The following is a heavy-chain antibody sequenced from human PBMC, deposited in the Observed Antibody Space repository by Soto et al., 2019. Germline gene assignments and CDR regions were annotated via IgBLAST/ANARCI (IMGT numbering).Heavy chain of an antibody. D-gene: IGHD2-8*01. V-gene: IGHV3-23*01. CDR3: AKAATVVTLYHFDY. Sequence: PGGSLRLSCAASGFTFNNYGMSWVRQAPGKGLEWVSAITDSGGSTYYADSVKGRFTISRDNSKNTVYLQMNSLRAEDTAVYYCAKAATVVTLYHFDYWGQGNLVTVSS. CDR2: ITDSGGST. J-gene: IGHJ4*02. CDR1: GFTFNNYG.